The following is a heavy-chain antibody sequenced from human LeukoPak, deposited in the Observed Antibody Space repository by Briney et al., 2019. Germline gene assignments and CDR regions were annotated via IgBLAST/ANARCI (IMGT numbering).Heavy chain of an antibody. V-gene: IGHV3-74*03. J-gene: IGHJ4*01. CDR2: MNSDGSST. CDR1: GSTFSSYW. Sequence: GGSQTLFCTASGSTFSSYWMHSARQAPGKGLLWVSRMNSDGSSTLYADSVKGRFTISRDNAKNTLYLQMNSLRAEDTAVYYCARRSAAGGLYDYWEEGTSPTVSS. D-gene: IGHD6-25*01. CDR3: ARRSAAGGLYDY.